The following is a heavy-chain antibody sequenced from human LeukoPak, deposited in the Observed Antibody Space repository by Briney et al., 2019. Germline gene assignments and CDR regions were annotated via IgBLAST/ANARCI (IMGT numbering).Heavy chain of an antibody. V-gene: IGHV1-18*01. J-gene: IGHJ4*02. CDR2: ISAYNGNT. Sequence: ASVKVSCKASGYTFTSYGISWVRQAPGQGLEWMGWISAYNGNTNYAQKLQGRVTMTTDTSTSTAYMELRSLRSGDTAVYYCARETPVFGELFGYFDYWGQGTLVTVSS. D-gene: IGHD3-10*01. CDR1: GYTFTSYG. CDR3: ARETPVFGELFGYFDY.